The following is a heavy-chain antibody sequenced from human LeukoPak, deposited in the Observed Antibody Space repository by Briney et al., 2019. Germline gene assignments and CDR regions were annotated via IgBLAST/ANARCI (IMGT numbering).Heavy chain of an antibody. V-gene: IGHV4-59*01. CDR1: GGSISSYY. Sequence: SQTLSLTCTVSGGSISSYYWSWIRQPPGKGLEWIGYIYYSGTTNHNPSLKSRVTISVDTSKNQFSVKLSSVTAADTAVYYCARGVYIAAAQYGYWGQGTLVTVSS. D-gene: IGHD6-13*01. CDR3: ARGVYIAAAQYGY. CDR2: IYYSGTT. J-gene: IGHJ4*02.